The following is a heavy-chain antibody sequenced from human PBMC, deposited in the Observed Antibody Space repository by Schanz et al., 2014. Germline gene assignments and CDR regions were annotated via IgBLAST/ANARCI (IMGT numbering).Heavy chain of an antibody. D-gene: IGHD1-26*01. CDR2: IRYDASNE. Sequence: QAQLVESGGGVVQPGGSLRLSCAASRFAFSNCGMHWVRQAPGKGLEWVAFIRYDASNEYYADSVKGRFTISRDNSKNTLYLQMNSLRAEDTAVYYCARDPSGSYGWFDPWGQGTLVTVSS. CDR1: RFAFSNCG. CDR3: ARDPSGSYGWFDP. J-gene: IGHJ5*02. V-gene: IGHV3-30*02.